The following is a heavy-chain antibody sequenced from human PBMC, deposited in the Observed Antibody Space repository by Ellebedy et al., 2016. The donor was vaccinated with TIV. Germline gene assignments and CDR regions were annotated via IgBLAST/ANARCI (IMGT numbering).Heavy chain of an antibody. V-gene: IGHV4-4*07. D-gene: IGHD6-19*01. Sequence: MPSETLSLTCTVSGGSISSYYWSWIRQPAGKGLEWIGRIYTSGSTNYNPSLKSRVTMSVDTSKNQFSLKLSSVTAADTAVYYCARTGGQWRDSYYYGMDVWGQGTTVTVSS. CDR3: ARTGGQWRDSYYYGMDV. CDR2: IYTSGST. CDR1: GGSISSYY. J-gene: IGHJ6*02.